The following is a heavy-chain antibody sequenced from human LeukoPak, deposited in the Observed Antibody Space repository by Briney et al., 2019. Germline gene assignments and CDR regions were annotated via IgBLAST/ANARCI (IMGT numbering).Heavy chain of an antibody. D-gene: IGHD5-18*01. CDR1: GFTFDDYA. CDR2: INWNSGSI. J-gene: IGHJ6*02. Sequence: PGGSLRLSCGASGFTFDDYAMHWVRQAPGKGLEWVSGINWNSGSIAYADSVKGRFTISRDNAENSLYLQMNSLTVEDTALYYCAKDLIRDTGILVPGLWGQGTTVTVSS. CDR3: AKDLIRDTGILVPGL. V-gene: IGHV3-9*01.